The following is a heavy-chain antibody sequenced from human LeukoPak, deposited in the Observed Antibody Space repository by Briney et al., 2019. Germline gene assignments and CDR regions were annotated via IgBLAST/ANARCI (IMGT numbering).Heavy chain of an antibody. Sequence: GESLKISCKGSGYNLPRYWIGWERQMPGKGLEWMGIIYPDDSDTTCSPSFQGQVTISADKSISTAYLQWSSLKASVTAMYYCARPIAAAGPALIDYWGQGALVTVSS. D-gene: IGHD6-13*01. V-gene: IGHV5-51*01. CDR3: ARPIAAAGPALIDY. J-gene: IGHJ4*02. CDR1: GYNLPRYW. CDR2: IYPDDSDT.